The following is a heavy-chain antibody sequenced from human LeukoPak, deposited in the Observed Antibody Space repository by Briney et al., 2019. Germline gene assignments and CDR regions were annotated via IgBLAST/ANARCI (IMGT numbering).Heavy chain of an antibody. J-gene: IGHJ4*02. D-gene: IGHD3-22*01. V-gene: IGHV4-4*09. CDR3: ARVNYYVSSGFDY. Sequence: SETLSLTCTVSGGSISSYYWSWIRQPPGKGLAWIGYIYTSGSTHYNPALKSRATISLDTSKNQFSLKLSSVTAADTAVYYCARVNYYVSSGFDYWGQGTLVTVSS. CDR2: IYTSGST. CDR1: GGSISSYY.